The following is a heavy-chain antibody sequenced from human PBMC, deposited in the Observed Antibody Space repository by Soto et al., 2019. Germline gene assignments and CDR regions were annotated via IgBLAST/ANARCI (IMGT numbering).Heavy chain of an antibody. V-gene: IGHV4-39*01. Sequence: PSETLSLTCTVSGGSISSSSYYWGWIRQPPGKGLEWNGSIYYSGSTYYNPSLKSRVTISVDTSKNQFSLKLSSVTAADTAVYYCARHASTYYYDSSGYSRDNWFDPWGQGTLVTVSS. J-gene: IGHJ5*02. CDR3: ARHASTYYYDSSGYSRDNWFDP. D-gene: IGHD3-22*01. CDR2: IYYSGST. CDR1: GGSISSSSYY.